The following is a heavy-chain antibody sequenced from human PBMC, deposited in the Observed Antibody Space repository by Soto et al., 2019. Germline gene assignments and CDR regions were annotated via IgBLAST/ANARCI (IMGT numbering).Heavy chain of an antibody. D-gene: IGHD3-22*01. CDR2: ITSSGSTI. J-gene: IGHJ4*02. Sequence: GGSLRLSCAASGFTFSDYYMSWIRQAPGKGLEWVSYITSSGSTIYYADSVKGRFTISRDNAKNSLYLQMNSLRAEDTAVYYCARYPKPYDSSAYYYYWGQGTLVTVSS. V-gene: IGHV3-11*04. CDR1: GFTFSDYY. CDR3: ARYPKPYDSSAYYYY.